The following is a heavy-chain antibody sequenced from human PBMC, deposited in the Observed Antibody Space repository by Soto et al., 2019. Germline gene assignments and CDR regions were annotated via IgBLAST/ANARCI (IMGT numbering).Heavy chain of an antibody. CDR3: ARANSYSNSSGFDY. CDR1: GGSISSGDYY. J-gene: IGHJ4*02. V-gene: IGHV4-30-4*01. D-gene: IGHD6-13*01. Sequence: SETLSLTCTVSGGSISSGDYYWSWIRQPPGKGLEWIGYIYYSGSTYYNPSLKSRVTISVDTSKNQFSLKLSSVTAADTAVYYCARANSYSNSSGFDYWGQGTLVTVSS. CDR2: IYYSGST.